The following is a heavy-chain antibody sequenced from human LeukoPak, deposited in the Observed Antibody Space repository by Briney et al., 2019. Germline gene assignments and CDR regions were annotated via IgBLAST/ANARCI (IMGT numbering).Heavy chain of an antibody. CDR2: INSDRSSS. CDR1: GFTFSSYW. J-gene: IGHJ5*02. D-gene: IGHD4-17*01. CDR3: AREGDYGDYDWFDP. V-gene: IGHV3-74*01. Sequence: TGGSLRLSCAASGFTFSSYWMHWVRQAPGKGLVWVSRINSDRSSSSYAVYVKGRFTISRDNAKNTLYLQMNSLRAEDTAVYYCAREGDYGDYDWFDPWGQGTLVTVSS.